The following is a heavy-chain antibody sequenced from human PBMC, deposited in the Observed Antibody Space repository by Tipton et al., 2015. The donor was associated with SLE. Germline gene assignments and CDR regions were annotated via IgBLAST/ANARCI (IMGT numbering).Heavy chain of an antibody. J-gene: IGHJ3*02. V-gene: IGHV3-23*01. CDR3: AKPDSGYDTDAFDI. CDR1: GFTFSSYA. D-gene: IGHD5-12*01. Sequence: GSLRLSCAASGFTFSSYAMSWVRQAPGKGLEWVSAISGSGSSTYYADSVKGRVTISRDNSKNTLYLQMNSLRAEDTALYYCAKPDSGYDTDAFDIWGQGTMVTVSS. CDR2: ISGSGSST.